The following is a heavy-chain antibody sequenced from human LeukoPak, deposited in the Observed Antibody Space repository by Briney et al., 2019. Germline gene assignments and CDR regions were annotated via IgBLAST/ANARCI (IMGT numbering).Heavy chain of an antibody. D-gene: IGHD5/OR15-5a*01. V-gene: IGHV3-21*01. CDR2: ISSSSDYI. CDR3: ARSRSVSNYKGMDV. CDR1: GFTFSDYS. Sequence: GGSLRLSCSASGFTFSDYSMSWVRQAPGKGLEWVSSISSSSDYIYYADSVKGRFTISRDNARNSLYLQMNSLRAEDTAVYYCARSRSVSNYKGMDVWGQGTTVTVSS. J-gene: IGHJ6*02.